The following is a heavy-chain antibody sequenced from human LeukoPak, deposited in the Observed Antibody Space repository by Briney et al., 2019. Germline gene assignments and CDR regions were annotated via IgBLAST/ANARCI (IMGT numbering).Heavy chain of an antibody. CDR1: GFTFSSYE. Sequence: GGSLRLSCAASGFTFSSYEMNWVRQAPGKGLEWLSHINSVEGRFTISRDNSENTLYLQINSLRVEDTAVYYCAKDTPTTGYHLDSWGQGTLVTVSS. CDR2: I. D-gene: IGHD1-1*01. CDR3: AKDTPTTGYHLDS. V-gene: IGHV3-48*03. J-gene: IGHJ4*02.